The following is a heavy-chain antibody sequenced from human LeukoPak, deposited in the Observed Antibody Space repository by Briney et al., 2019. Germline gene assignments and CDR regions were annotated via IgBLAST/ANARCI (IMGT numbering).Heavy chain of an antibody. D-gene: IGHD5-12*01. J-gene: IGHJ6*02. Sequence: PSQTLSLTCTVSGGSISSGDYYWSWIRQPPGKGLEWIGYIYYSGSTNYNPSLKSRVTISVDTSKNQFSLKLSSVTAADTAVYYCARGVGGYDLDNYYYYGMDVWGQGTTVTVSS. CDR3: ARGVGGYDLDNYYYYGMDV. CDR2: IYYSGST. V-gene: IGHV4-61*08. CDR1: GGSISSGDYY.